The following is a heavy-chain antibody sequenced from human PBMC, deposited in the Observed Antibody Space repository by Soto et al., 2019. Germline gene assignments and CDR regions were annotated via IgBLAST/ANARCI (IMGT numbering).Heavy chain of an antibody. V-gene: IGHV3-48*02. D-gene: IGHD6-19*01. J-gene: IGHJ4*02. CDR1: GFSLANYP. Sequence: GGSLRLSCVASGFSLANYPMNWVRQTPGKGLEWISYSSPRGDTIYYADSVEGRFTISRDNARNSLSLHMSSLRDEDSALYYCAKGPHTNVGWPYYFESWGQGLPVTVS. CDR2: SSPRGDTI. CDR3: AKGPHTNVGWPYYFES.